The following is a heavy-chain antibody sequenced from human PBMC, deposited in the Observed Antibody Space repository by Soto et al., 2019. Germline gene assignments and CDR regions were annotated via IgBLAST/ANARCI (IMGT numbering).Heavy chain of an antibody. J-gene: IGHJ6*02. CDR3: ARGRDDYGDQSYYYYYGMDV. V-gene: IGHV3-30-3*01. Sequence: QVQLVESGGGVVKPGRSLRLSCAAAGFTFSSYAMHWVRQAPGKGLEWVAVISYDGSNKYYADSVKGRFTISRDNSKNTLYLQMNRLRAEDTAVYYCARGRDDYGDQSYYYYYGMDVWGQGTTVTVSS. D-gene: IGHD4-17*01. CDR1: GFTFSSYA. CDR2: ISYDGSNK.